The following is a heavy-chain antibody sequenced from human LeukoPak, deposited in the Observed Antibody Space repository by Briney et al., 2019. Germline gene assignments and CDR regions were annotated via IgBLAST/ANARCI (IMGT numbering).Heavy chain of an antibody. D-gene: IGHD3-10*01. V-gene: IGHV1-2*02. CDR1: GYTFTGYY. Sequence: ASVTASCKASGYTFTGYYIHWVRPAPGQGLEWMAWINQHRGSPNHAQKFQGRVTMTRDTSISTAYMELSSLRSDDTAVYYCARGGTVVRGADDPFDTWGQGTIITISS. CDR3: ARGGTVVRGADDPFDT. J-gene: IGHJ3*02. CDR2: INQHRGSP.